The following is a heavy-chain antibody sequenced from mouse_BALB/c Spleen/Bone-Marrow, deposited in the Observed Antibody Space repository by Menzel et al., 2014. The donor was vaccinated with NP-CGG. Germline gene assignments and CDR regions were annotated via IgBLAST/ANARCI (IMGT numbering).Heavy chain of an antibody. V-gene: IGHV6-6*02. CDR2: IRLKSNNYAT. CDR3: TRHDYAMDY. Sequence: EVQVVESGGGLVQPGGSMKLSCVASGFTFSNYWMNWVRQSPEKGLEWVAEIRLKSNNYATHYAESVKGGFTISRDDSKSSVYLQMNNLRAEDTGIYYCTRHDYAMDYWGQGTSVTVSS. CDR1: GFTFSNYW. J-gene: IGHJ4*01.